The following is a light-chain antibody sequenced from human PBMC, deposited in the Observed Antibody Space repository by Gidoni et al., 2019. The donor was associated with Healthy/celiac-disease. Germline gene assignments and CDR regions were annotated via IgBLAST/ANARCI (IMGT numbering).Light chain of an antibody. CDR1: QGISSA. V-gene: IGKV1-13*02. J-gene: IGKJ3*01. CDR3: QQFNSYPLT. Sequence: AIHLTPSPSSLSASLGDRVTITCRASQGISSALAWYQQKPGKAPKLLIYDASSLESGVPSRFSGSGSGTDFTLTISSLQPEDFATYYCQQFNSYPLTFGPGTKVDIK. CDR2: DAS.